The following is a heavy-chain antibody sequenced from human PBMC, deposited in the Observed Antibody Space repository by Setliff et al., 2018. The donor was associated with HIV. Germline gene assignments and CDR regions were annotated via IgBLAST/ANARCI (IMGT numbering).Heavy chain of an antibody. Sequence: PSETLSLTCTVSGGSISSDNHFWSWIRQPPGKGLEWIGYIYDSGSTNYNPSLKSRVTLSVDTSKNQLSLQLTSVTAADTATYYCVHSLLGAPMVDYWGQGTLVTVSS. D-gene: IGHD3-16*01. CDR1: GGSISSDNHF. CDR3: VHSLLGAPMVDY. V-gene: IGHV4-61*01. J-gene: IGHJ4*02. CDR2: IYDSGST.